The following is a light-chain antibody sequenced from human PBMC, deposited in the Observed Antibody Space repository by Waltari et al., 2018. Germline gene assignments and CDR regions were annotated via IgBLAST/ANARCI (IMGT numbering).Light chain of an antibody. CDR2: GAY. V-gene: IGKV1-39*01. CDR3: QQCHTSPRT. J-gene: IGKJ4*01. CDR1: QNIGTY. Sequence: DIQLTQSPSSLAASVGDRVTITRRASQNIGTYLNWYQKKPGKAPNLLIYGAYILQSGVPSRCSGSGSGTDFSLTISSLQPEDFATYYCQQCHTSPRTFGGGTKVEI.